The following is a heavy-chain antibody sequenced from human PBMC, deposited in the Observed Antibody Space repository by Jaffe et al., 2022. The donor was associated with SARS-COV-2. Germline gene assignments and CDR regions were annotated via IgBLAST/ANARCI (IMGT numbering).Heavy chain of an antibody. CDR1: GYTFTSYY. V-gene: IGHV1-46*01. CDR2: INPSGGST. J-gene: IGHJ4*02. Sequence: QVQLVQSGAEVKKPGASVKVSCKASGYTFTSYYMHWVRQAPGQGLEWMGIINPSGGSTSYAQKFQGRVTMTRDTSTSTVYMELSSLRSEDTAVYYCARPTTIGFWSGNFDYWGQGTLVTVSS. CDR3: ARPTTIGFWSGNFDY. D-gene: IGHD3-3*01.